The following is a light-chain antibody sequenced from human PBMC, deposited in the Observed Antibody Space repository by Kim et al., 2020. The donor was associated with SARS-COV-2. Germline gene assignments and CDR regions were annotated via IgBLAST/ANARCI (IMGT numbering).Light chain of an antibody. J-gene: IGLJ3*02. CDR1: SSNIGTGYE. V-gene: IGLV1-40*01. CDR2: ANT. Sequence: RVTISCTGSSSNIGTGYEVHWYQQFPGTAPKLVIFANTNRPSGVPDRISGSKSGTSASLAITGLQAEDEADYYCQSYDSSLRGVVFGGGTQLTVL. CDR3: QSYDSSLRGVV.